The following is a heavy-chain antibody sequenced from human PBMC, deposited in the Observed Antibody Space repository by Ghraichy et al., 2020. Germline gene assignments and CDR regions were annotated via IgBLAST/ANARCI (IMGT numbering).Heavy chain of an antibody. CDR1: GYTLTELS. CDR2: FDPKDGET. D-gene: IGHD5-18*01. J-gene: IGHJ1*01. V-gene: IGHV1-24*01. Sequence: ASVKVSCKVSGYTLTELSMHWVRQAPGKGLEWMGGFDPKDGETIYAQKFQGRVTMTEDTSTDTAYMELSSLRSEDTAVYYCATDPPRGYSYGYPEYFQHWGQGTLVTVSS. CDR3: ATDPPRGYSYGYPEYFQH.